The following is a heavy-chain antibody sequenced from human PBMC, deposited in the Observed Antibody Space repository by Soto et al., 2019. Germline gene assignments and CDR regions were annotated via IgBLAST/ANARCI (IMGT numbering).Heavy chain of an antibody. CDR2: IYYSGST. J-gene: IGHJ4*02. CDR3: ARLGGFDCSGGSCYFDY. Sequence: SETLSHTCTVSGGSISSYYWSWIRQPPGKGLEWIGYIYYSGSTNYNPSLKSRVTISVDTSKNQFSLKLSSVTAADTAVYYCARLGGFDCSGGSCYFDYWGQGTLVTVSS. V-gene: IGHV4-59*01. CDR1: GGSISSYY. D-gene: IGHD2-15*01.